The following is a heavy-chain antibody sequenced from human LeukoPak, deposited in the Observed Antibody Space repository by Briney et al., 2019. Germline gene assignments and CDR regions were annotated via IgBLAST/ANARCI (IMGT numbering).Heavy chain of an antibody. CDR2: IRSSSSYI. J-gene: IGHJ4*02. Sequence: GGSLRLSCAASGFTFTSYSMSWVRQAPGEGLEWVSSIRSSSSYIYYADSVKGRFTISRDNAKNSLYLQMNSLRAEDTAVYYCAREVVYSNYAFDYWGEGTLVTVSS. CDR1: GFTFTSYS. CDR3: AREVVYSNYAFDY. V-gene: IGHV3-21*01. D-gene: IGHD4-11*01.